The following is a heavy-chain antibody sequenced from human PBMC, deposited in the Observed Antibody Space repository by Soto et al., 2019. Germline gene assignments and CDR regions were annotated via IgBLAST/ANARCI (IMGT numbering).Heavy chain of an antibody. J-gene: IGHJ6*02. CDR1: GSTCDEHA. CDR3: VKDMTPGGADV. D-gene: IGHD4-17*01. CDR2: VCCKGDSK. V-gene: IGHV3-9*01. Sequence: GGSLRLSCVVSGSTCDEHAMHWVRQVPGEGLEWVSGVCCKGDSKGYADSVKGRFTISKDNAKNSLYLQMHSLRVEDTAVYYCVKDMTPGGADVWGQGTTVTVSS.